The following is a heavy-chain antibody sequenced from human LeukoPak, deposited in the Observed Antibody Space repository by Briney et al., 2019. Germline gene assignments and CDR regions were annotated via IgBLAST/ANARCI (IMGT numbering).Heavy chain of an antibody. D-gene: IGHD3-22*01. CDR1: GFTFSSYW. Sequence: PGGSLRLSCAASGFTFSSYWMSWVRQAPGKGLEWVGRNRDKSKSYTTDYAASVRGRFTISRDDSKNSLYLQMYSLKTEDTAVYLCTRPSYYDSRGYSTNGFDIWGQGTMVTVSS. CDR3: TRPSYYDSRGYSTNGFDI. CDR2: NRDKSKSYTT. J-gene: IGHJ3*02. V-gene: IGHV3-72*01.